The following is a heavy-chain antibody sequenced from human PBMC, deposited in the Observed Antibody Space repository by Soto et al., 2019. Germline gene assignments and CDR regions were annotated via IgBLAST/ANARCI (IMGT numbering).Heavy chain of an antibody. Sequence: ASVKVSCKASGFTFTSSAVQWVRQARGQRLEWIGWIVAGNGNTKYSQKFQGRVTITRDTSASTAYMELSSLRSEDTAVYYCARGRMVAPGWFDPWGQGTLVTVSS. J-gene: IGHJ5*02. CDR1: GFTFTSSA. CDR2: IVAGNGNT. V-gene: IGHV1-3*01. CDR3: ARGRMVAPGWFDP. D-gene: IGHD2-15*01.